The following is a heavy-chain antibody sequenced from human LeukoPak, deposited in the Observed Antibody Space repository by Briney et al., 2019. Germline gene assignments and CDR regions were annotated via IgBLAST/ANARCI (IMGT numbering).Heavy chain of an antibody. D-gene: IGHD6-13*01. CDR2: ISSSSSYI. J-gene: IGHJ4*02. CDR3: ARDSQAVGTDFDY. Sequence: GGSLRLSCAASEFTVSSNYMNWVRQAPGKGLEWVSSISSSSSYITYADSVKGRFTISRDNAKNSLYLQMHSLRAEDTAVYYCARDSQAVGTDFDYWGQGTLVTVSS. CDR1: EFTVSSNY. V-gene: IGHV3-21*01.